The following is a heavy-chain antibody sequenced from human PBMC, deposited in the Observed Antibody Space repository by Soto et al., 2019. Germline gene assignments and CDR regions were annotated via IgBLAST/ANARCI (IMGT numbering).Heavy chain of an antibody. V-gene: IGHV1-18*04. CDR2: ISGHNGNT. D-gene: IGHD3-22*01. CDR1: VRSFTGYV. CDR3: ARHRFNYYDDTVYYYFEN. J-gene: IGHJ4*01. Sequence: ASGKVSCKASVRSFTGYVLSWVRQAPGQGPEWMGWISGHNGNTNHPQSLQGRVTMTTDTSRNTAYMELRSLRSDDTAVYYCARHRFNYYDDTVYYYFENWG.